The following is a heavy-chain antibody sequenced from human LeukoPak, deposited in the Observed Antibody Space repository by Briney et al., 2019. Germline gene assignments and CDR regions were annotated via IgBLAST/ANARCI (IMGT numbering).Heavy chain of an antibody. CDR3: ARHREGYCTGDSCYGGDY. CDR1: GYIFSTYW. D-gene: IGHD2-15*01. Sequence: GESLKISCRGSGYIFSTYWSGWVRQMPGEGLEWMGIIYPDDSDTRYSPSFQGQVTISADKSITTAHLQWSSLKASDTAMYYCARHREGYCTGDSCYGGDYWGQGTLVTVSS. J-gene: IGHJ4*02. CDR2: IYPDDSDT. V-gene: IGHV5-51*01.